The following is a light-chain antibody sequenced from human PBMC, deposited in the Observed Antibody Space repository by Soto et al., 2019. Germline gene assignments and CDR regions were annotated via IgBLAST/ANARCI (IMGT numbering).Light chain of an antibody. V-gene: IGKV1-5*03. CDR1: QGISSW. J-gene: IGKJ1*01. CDR3: LQHNSYPWT. CDR2: XXX. Sequence: DIQMTQSPSTLSASVGDRVTITCRASQGISSWLAXXQXXPXXXPNXXXXXXXSLESGVKSRFRGSGSGKEFTLTISSLQPDDFATYYCLQHNSYPWTFGQGTKGDI.